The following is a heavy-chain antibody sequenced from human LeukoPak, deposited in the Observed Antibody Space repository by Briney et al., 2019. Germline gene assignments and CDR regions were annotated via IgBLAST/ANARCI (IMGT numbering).Heavy chain of an antibody. CDR2: ISAYNVNT. CDR3: ARGPHQLLSGRPNWFDP. D-gene: IGHD2-2*01. Sequence: ASVKVSCKASGYTFTSYGISWVRQAPGQGLEWMGWISAYNVNTNYAQKLQGRVTITRNTSISTAYMELSSLRSEDTAVYYCARGPHQLLSGRPNWFDPWGQGTLVTVSS. V-gene: IGHV1-18*01. J-gene: IGHJ5*02. CDR1: GYTFTSYG.